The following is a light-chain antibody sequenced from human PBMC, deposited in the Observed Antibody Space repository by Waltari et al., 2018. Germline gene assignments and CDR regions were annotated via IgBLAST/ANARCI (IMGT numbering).Light chain of an antibody. CDR3: QQYYSIPRT. J-gene: IGKJ2*01. CDR1: QSLLYTSDNKNY. Sequence: DIVMTQSPASLAVSLGERATIHCNSRQSLLYTSDNKNYLAWYQQKPGQPPKLLIYWASTRESGVPDRFSGSGSGTDFTLTISSLQAEDVAVYYCQQYYSIPRTFGQGTKLEIK. CDR2: WAS. V-gene: IGKV4-1*01.